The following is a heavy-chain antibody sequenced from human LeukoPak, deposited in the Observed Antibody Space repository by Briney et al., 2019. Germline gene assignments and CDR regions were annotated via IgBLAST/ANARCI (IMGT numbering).Heavy chain of an antibody. Sequence: SETLSLTCAVSGYSISSSNWWGWIRQPPGTGLERIGYIYYSGSTYYNPSLKSRVTMSVDTSKNQFSLKLSSVTAVDTAVYYCARVGVVKGSNPSALPAIFDYWGQGTLVTVSS. CDR1: GYSISSSNW. CDR3: ARVGVVKGSNPSALPAIFDY. J-gene: IGHJ4*02. V-gene: IGHV4-28*03. CDR2: IYYSGST. D-gene: IGHD4-23*01.